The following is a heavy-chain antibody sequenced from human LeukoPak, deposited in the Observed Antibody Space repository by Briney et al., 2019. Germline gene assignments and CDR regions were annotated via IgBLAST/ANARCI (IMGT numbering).Heavy chain of an antibody. D-gene: IGHD1-26*01. CDR3: ARGVRITWEGNWFDP. V-gene: IGHV1-8*01. CDR1: GYTFTSYD. J-gene: IGHJ5*02. CDR2: MNPNSGNT. Sequence: ASVKVSCKASGYTFTSYDINWVRQATGQGLEWMGWMNPNSGNTGYAQKFQGRVTMTRNTSVSTAYMELSSLRSEDTAVYYCARGVRITWEGNWFDPWGQGTLVTVSS.